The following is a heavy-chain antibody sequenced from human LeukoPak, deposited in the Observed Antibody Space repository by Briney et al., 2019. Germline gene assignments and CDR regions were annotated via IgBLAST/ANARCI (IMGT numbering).Heavy chain of an antibody. D-gene: IGHD3-10*01. CDR3: VKDRTGTYTLDY. Sequence: GGSVRLSCAATGFTFTNYAIHWVRQAPGKGLEWVAFISDDGSRQHYADSVKGRFTISRDNSKNTLNLQMNSLRAGDTAVYYCVKDRTGTYTLDYWGQGTLVPVSS. CDR2: ISDDGSRQ. CDR1: GFTFTNYA. V-gene: IGHV3-30-3*01. J-gene: IGHJ4*02.